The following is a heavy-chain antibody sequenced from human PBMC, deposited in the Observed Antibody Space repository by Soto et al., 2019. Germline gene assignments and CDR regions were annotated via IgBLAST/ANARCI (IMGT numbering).Heavy chain of an antibody. CDR1: GYTFTSYY. J-gene: IGHJ6*02. CDR3: AREGREDYYDSSGYVPTSRYYGMDV. Sequence: GASVKVSCKASGYTFTSYYIHWVRQAPGQGLEWMGIINPSGGSTSYAQKFQGRVTMTRDTSTSTVYMELSSLRSEDTAVYYCAREGREDYYDSSGYVPTSRYYGMDVWGQGTTVTVSS. V-gene: IGHV1-46*01. CDR2: INPSGGST. D-gene: IGHD3-22*01.